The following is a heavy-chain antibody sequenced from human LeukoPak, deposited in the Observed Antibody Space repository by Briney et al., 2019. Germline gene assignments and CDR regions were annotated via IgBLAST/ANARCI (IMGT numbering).Heavy chain of an antibody. D-gene: IGHD3-10*01. CDR3: ARENRFKYFDY. CDR2: ISSSSSTI. V-gene: IGHV3-48*01. J-gene: IGHJ4*02. Sequence: QAGGSLRLSCAASGFTFSSYSMNWVRQAPGKGLEWVSYISSSSSTIYYADSAKGRFTISRDNAKNSLYLQMNSLRAEDTAVYYCARENRFKYFDYWGQGTLVTVSS. CDR1: GFTFSSYS.